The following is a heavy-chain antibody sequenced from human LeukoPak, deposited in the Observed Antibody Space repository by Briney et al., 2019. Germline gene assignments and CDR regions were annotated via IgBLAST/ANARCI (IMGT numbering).Heavy chain of an antibody. CDR1: GFTFSSYA. Sequence: GGSLRLSCAASGFTFSSYAMSWVRQAPGKGLEWVSAISGSGGSTYYADSVKGRFTISRDNAKNSLYLQMNSLRDEDTAVYYCARELYYDSSGYYGLFDYWGQGTLVTVSS. D-gene: IGHD3-22*01. CDR3: ARELYYDSSGYYGLFDY. V-gene: IGHV3-23*01. J-gene: IGHJ4*02. CDR2: ISGSGGST.